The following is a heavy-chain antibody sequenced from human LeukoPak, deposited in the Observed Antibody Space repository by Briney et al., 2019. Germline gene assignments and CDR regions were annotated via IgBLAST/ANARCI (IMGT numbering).Heavy chain of an antibody. V-gene: IGHV4-34*01. CDR3: ARGADFDY. J-gene: IGHJ4*02. Sequence: ETLSLTCTVSGGSISSYYWSWIRQPPGKGLEWIGEINHSGSTNYNPSLKSRVTISVDTSKNQFSLKLSSVTAADTAVYYCARGADFDYWGQGTLVTVSS. CDR1: GGSISSYY. CDR2: INHSGST.